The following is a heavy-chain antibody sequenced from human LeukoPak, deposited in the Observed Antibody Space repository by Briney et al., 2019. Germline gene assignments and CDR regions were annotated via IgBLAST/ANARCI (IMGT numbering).Heavy chain of an antibody. CDR3: ARGDNDFWSGSFGF. V-gene: IGHV1-69*04. Sequence: ASVKVSCKASGGTFSSYAISWVRQAPGQGLEWMGRIFPLFGKATYAQKFQGRVTITADTSTTTAYMELNSLRSDDTAVYYCARGDNDFWSGSFGFWGQGTLVTVSS. CDR2: IFPLFGKA. J-gene: IGHJ4*02. D-gene: IGHD3-3*01. CDR1: GGTFSSYA.